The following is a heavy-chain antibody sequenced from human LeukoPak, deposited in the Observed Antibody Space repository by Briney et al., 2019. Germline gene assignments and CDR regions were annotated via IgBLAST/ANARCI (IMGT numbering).Heavy chain of an antibody. Sequence: NASQTLSLTCAVSGGSISSGGYYWSWIRQPPGKGLEWIGYIYYSGSTNYNPSLKSRVTISVDTSKNQFSLKLSSVTAADTAVYYCARDRGGYDIVWGQGTLVTVSS. D-gene: IGHD3-9*01. CDR3: ARDRGGYDIV. CDR1: GGSISSGGYY. V-gene: IGHV4-61*08. CDR2: IYYSGST. J-gene: IGHJ4*02.